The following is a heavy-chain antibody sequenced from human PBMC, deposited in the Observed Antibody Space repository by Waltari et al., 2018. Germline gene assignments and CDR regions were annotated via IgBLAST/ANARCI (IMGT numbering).Heavy chain of an antibody. J-gene: IGHJ5*02. V-gene: IGHV3-30*03. D-gene: IGHD5-12*01. CDR3: ATKKEHSGYET. Sequence: DSVKGRFTISRDNSKNTLYLQMDSLRVEDTAVYYCATKKEHSGYETWGQGTLVTVSS.